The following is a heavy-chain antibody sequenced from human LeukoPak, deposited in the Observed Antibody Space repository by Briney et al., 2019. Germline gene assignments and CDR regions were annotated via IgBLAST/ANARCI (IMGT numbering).Heavy chain of an antibody. Sequence: SETLSLTCTVSGGSISSYYWSWIRQPPGKGLEWIGYIYYSGSTNYNPSLKSRATISVDTSKNQFSLKLSSVTAADTAVYYCASASRIAAAVPDYWGQGTLVTVSS. V-gene: IGHV4-59*08. J-gene: IGHJ4*02. CDR3: ASASRIAAAVPDY. CDR2: IYYSGST. D-gene: IGHD6-13*01. CDR1: GGSISSYY.